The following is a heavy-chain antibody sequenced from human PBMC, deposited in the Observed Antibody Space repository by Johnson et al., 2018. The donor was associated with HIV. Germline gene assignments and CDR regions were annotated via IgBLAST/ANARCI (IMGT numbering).Heavy chain of an antibody. V-gene: IGHV3-13*01. J-gene: IGHJ3*01. Sequence: VQLVESGGGLVKPGGSLRLSCAASGFTFSDYYMSWIRQAPGQGLEWVSTIGPAGDTYYPGSVKGRFTISRENAKNSLYLQMNSLRDVDTAVYYCARDGRGLDAFDLWGQGTMVTVSS. CDR3: ARDGRGLDAFDL. CDR2: IGPAGDT. D-gene: IGHD3/OR15-3a*01. CDR1: GFTFSDYY.